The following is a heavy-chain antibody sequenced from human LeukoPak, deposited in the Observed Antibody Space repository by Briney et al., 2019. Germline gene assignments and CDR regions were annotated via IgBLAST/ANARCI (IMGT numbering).Heavy chain of an antibody. CDR2: ISAYNGNT. CDR3: ARDLQIYGDYETAVDY. CDR1: GYTFTSYG. V-gene: IGHV1-18*01. Sequence: ASVKVSCKASGYTFTSYGISWVRQAPGQGLEWMGWISAYNGNTNYAQKLQGRVTRTTDTSTSTAYMELRSLRSDDTAVYYCARDLQIYGDYETAVDYWGQGTLVTVSS. D-gene: IGHD4-17*01. J-gene: IGHJ4*02.